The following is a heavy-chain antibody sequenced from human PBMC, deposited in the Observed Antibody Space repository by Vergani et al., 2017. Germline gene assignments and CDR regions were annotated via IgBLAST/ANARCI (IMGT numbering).Heavy chain of an antibody. J-gene: IGHJ6*02. D-gene: IGHD1-7*01. CDR3: AKDRTGTTLIDGMDV. V-gene: IGHV3-30*04. CDR2: ISYDGSNK. CDR1: GFTFSSYA. Sequence: QVQLVESGGGVVQPGRSLRLSCAASGFTFSSYAMHWVRQAPGKGLEWVAVISYDGSNKYYADSVKGRFTISRDNSKNTLYLQMNSLRAEDTAVYYCAKDRTGTTLIDGMDVWGQGTTVTVSS.